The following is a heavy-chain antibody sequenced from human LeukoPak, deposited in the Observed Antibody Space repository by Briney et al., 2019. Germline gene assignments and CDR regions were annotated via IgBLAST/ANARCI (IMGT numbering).Heavy chain of an antibody. Sequence: SETLSLTCTVSGASISGSGYYWGWIRQPPGKGLEWIGSIYSSGSTYYNASLQSRVTISVDTSKNQFSLKLSSVTAADTAVYYCAREVVAAAGTVDYWGQGTLVIVSS. CDR2: IYSSGST. J-gene: IGHJ4*02. CDR1: GASISGSGYY. D-gene: IGHD6-13*01. CDR3: AREVVAAAGTVDY. V-gene: IGHV4-39*07.